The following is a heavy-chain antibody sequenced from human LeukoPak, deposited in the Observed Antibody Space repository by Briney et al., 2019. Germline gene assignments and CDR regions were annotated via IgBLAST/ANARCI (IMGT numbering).Heavy chain of an antibody. CDR1: GFTFSSHW. Sequence: GGSLRLSCAASGFTFSSHWMHWVRQAPEKGLVGDAHINADGSGTYYAASVKGRFTISRDNAKNTLYLQMDSLTAEDTAVYYCVRGALRDCSYTSCTRGNWFDPWGQGTLVTVSS. D-gene: IGHD2-2*01. V-gene: IGHV3-74*01. CDR2: INADGSGT. CDR3: VRGALRDCSYTSCTRGNWFDP. J-gene: IGHJ5*02.